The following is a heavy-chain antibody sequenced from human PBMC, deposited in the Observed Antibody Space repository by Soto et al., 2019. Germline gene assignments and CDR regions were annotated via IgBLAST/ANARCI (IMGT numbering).Heavy chain of an antibody. CDR2: IYYSGTT. CDR3: ARAPRYNWNDVSWNWFDP. Sequence: SETLSLTCTVSGGSISSGGYYWSWIRQHPGKGLEWIGYIYYSGTTDYNPSLKSRLTISVDTSKNQVSLKLSSVTAADTAVYYCARAPRYNWNDVSWNWFDPWGQGTLVTVSS. V-gene: IGHV4-31*03. J-gene: IGHJ5*02. D-gene: IGHD1-20*01. CDR1: GGSISSGGYY.